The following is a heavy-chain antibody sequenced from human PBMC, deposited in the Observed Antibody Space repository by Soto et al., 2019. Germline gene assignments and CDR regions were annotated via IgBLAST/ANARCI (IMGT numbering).Heavy chain of an antibody. D-gene: IGHD3-16*01. CDR1: GGSISSYY. CDR3: ASSIQYYDYVWGSYNRYYFDY. CDR2: IYYSGST. V-gene: IGHV4-59*01. Sequence: PSETLSLTCTVSGGSISSYYWSWIRQPPGKGLEWIGYIYYSGSTNYNPSLKSRVTISVDTSKNQFSLKLSSVTAADTAVYYCASSIQYYDYVWGSYNRYYFDYWGQGTLVTVSS. J-gene: IGHJ4*02.